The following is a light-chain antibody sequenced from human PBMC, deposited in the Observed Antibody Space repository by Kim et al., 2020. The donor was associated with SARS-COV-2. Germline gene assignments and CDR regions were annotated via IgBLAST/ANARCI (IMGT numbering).Light chain of an antibody. CDR1: QSVTPF. Sequence: SFAPGDRATLPGRASQSVTPFLAWLQQKPGQTPRVLIYQASKRATGIPARFSGSGSGTDFTLTISSLEPEDFAVYYCQQRSNWLTFGGGTKVDIK. CDR2: QAS. J-gene: IGKJ4*01. V-gene: IGKV3-11*01. CDR3: QQRSNWLT.